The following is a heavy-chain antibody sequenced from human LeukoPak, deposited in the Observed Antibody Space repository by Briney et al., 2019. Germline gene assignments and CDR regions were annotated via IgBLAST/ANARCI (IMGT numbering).Heavy chain of an antibody. CDR3: ARDGNGYYDSSGFLENENWLDP. CDR2: IYTSGST. CDR1: GGSISITSYY. J-gene: IGHJ5*02. D-gene: IGHD3-22*01. Sequence: SETLSLTCTVSGGSISITSYYWGWIRQPAGKGLEWIGRIYTSGSTNYNPSLKSRVTISVDTSKNQFSLKLSSVTAADTAVYYCARDGNGYYDSSGFLENENWLDPWGQGTLVTVSS. V-gene: IGHV4-61*02.